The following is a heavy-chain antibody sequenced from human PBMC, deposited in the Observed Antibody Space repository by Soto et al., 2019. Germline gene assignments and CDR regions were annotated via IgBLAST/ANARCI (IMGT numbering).Heavy chain of an antibody. CDR2: IYYSGST. CDR1: GGSVSSGSYY. D-gene: IGHD3-10*01. V-gene: IGHV4-61*01. Sequence: SETLSLTCTVSGGSVSSGSYYWSWIRQPPGKGLEWIGYIYYSGSTNYNPSLKSRVTISVDTSKNQFSLKLSSVTAADTAVYYCARGAPYYYGSGSTAWFVPLCQGTLVTVSS. J-gene: IGHJ5*02. CDR3: ARGAPYYYGSGSTAWFVP.